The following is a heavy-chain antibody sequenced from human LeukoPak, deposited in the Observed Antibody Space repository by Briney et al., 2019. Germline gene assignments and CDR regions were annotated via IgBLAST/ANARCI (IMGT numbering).Heavy chain of an antibody. CDR3: ARARGVGGVVTHFDY. D-gene: IGHD3-3*01. V-gene: IGHV3-11*01. CDR1: GFTFSDHY. J-gene: IGHJ4*02. CDR2: INTGGGTI. Sequence: GGSLRLSCAGAGFTFSDHYTSWIRQAPGKGLEWVSYINTGGGTIYYADSVKGRFTISRDNAKISLFLQMNGLRAEDTAVYYCARARGVGGVVTHFDYWGQGTPVTVSS.